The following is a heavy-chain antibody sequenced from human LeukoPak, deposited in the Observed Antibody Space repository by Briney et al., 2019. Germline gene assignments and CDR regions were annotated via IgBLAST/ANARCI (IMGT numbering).Heavy chain of an antibody. CDR1: GFTVSSNY. CDR2: IYSGGST. J-gene: IGHJ6*02. V-gene: IGHV3-53*01. Sequence: GGSLRLSCAASGFTVSSNYMSWVRQAPGKGLEWVSVIYSGGSTYYADSVKGRFTISRDNAKNSLYLQMNSLRAEDTAVYYCAREPPYDFWSGYYSVYYGMDVWGQGTTVTVSS. CDR3: AREPPYDFWSGYYSVYYGMDV. D-gene: IGHD3-3*01.